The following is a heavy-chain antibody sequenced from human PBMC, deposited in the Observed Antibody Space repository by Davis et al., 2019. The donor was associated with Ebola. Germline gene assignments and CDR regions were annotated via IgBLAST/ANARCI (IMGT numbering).Heavy chain of an antibody. CDR3: AREEYSSSSLGYYYYYGMDV. Sequence: AASVQVSCKASGYTFTSYYMHWVRQAPGQGLEWMGIINPSGGSTSYAQKFQGRVTMTRDTSTSTVYMELSSLRSEDTAVYYCAREEYSSSSLGYYYYYGMDVWGKGTTVTVSS. D-gene: IGHD6-6*01. V-gene: IGHV1-46*01. CDR1: GYTFTSYY. CDR2: INPSGGST. J-gene: IGHJ6*04.